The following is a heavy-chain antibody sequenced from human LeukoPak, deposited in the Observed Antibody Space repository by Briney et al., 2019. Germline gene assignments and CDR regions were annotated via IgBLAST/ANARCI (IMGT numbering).Heavy chain of an antibody. Sequence: SQTLSLTCAVSGGSISSGGYSWSWIRQPPGKGLEWIGYIYHSGSTYYNPSLKSRVTISVDRSKNQFSLKLSSVTAADTAVYYCVGRLDGYNYRWFDPWGQGTLVTVSS. J-gene: IGHJ5*02. D-gene: IGHD5-24*01. CDR1: GGSISSGGYS. CDR3: VGRLDGYNYRWFDP. V-gene: IGHV4-30-2*01. CDR2: IYHSGST.